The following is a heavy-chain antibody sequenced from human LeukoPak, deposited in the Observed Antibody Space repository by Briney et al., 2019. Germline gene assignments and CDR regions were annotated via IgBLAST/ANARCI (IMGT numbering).Heavy chain of an antibody. J-gene: IGHJ4*02. Sequence: GGSLRLSCAASGFTFSSYGMHWVRQAPGKGLEWVAVISYDGSNKYYADSVKGRFTISRDNSKNTLYLQMNSLRAEDTAVYYCAKDSSSCPDYRGQGTLVTVSS. CDR2: ISYDGSNK. D-gene: IGHD6-13*01. CDR3: AKDSSSCPDY. V-gene: IGHV3-30*18. CDR1: GFTFSSYG.